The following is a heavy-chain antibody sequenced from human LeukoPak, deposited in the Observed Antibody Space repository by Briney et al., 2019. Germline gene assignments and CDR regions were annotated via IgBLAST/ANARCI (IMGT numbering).Heavy chain of an antibody. CDR1: GGSISSYY. D-gene: IGHD3-22*01. CDR3: ARGPTYYYDSSGYSFFFQH. CDR2: IYYSGST. V-gene: IGHV4-59*12. Sequence: SETLSLTCTVSGGSISSYYWSWIRQPPGKGLEWIGYIYYSGSTNYNPSLKSRVTISVDTSKNQFSLKLSSVTAADTAVYYCARGPTYYYDSSGYSFFFQHWGQGTLVTVSS. J-gene: IGHJ1*01.